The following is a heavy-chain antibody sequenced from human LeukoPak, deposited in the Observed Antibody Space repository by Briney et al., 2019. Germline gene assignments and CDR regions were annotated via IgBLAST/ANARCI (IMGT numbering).Heavy chain of an antibody. CDR3: ARGSAYYYDSSGYYDDY. D-gene: IGHD3-22*01. Sequence: RPPETLSLTCTVSGGSISSGGYYWSWIRQHPGKGLEWIGYIYYSGSTYYNPSLKSRVTISVDTSKNQFSLKLSSVTAADTAVYYCARGSAYYYDSSGYYDDYWGQGTLVTVSS. CDR1: GGSISSGGYY. J-gene: IGHJ4*02. V-gene: IGHV4-31*03. CDR2: IYYSGST.